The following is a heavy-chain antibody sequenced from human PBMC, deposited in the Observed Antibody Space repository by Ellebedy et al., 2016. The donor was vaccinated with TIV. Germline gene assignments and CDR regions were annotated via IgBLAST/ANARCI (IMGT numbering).Heavy chain of an antibody. J-gene: IGHJ4*02. CDR2: ISGSTSTI. CDR1: GFSFSDFY. V-gene: IGHV3-11*01. D-gene: IGHD2-2*01. Sequence: GESLKISCAASGFSFSDFYMSWVRQAPGKGLEWGSYISGSTSTIFYADSVKGRFTISRDNAKNSLYLQMNSLRAEDTALYYCARVSLVPAAIWSFDFWGLGTLLTVSS. CDR3: ARVSLVPAAIWSFDF.